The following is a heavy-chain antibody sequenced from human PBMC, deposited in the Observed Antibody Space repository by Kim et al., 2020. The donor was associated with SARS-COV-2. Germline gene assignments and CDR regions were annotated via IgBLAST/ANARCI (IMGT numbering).Heavy chain of an antibody. J-gene: IGHJ6*02. CDR3: ARGYYDSSGYGMDV. Sequence: AQKFQGRVTMTRNTSISTAYMELSSLRSEDTAVYYCARGYYDSSGYGMDVWGQGTTVTVSS. D-gene: IGHD3-22*01. V-gene: IGHV1-8*01.